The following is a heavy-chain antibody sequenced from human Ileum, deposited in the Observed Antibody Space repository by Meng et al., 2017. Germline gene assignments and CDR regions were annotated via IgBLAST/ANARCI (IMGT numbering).Heavy chain of an antibody. CDR2: VYHSGST. CDR3: ARGGLTLERRPLDY. V-gene: IGHV4-4*02. CDR1: GDSITNTNW. J-gene: IGHJ4*02. D-gene: IGHD1-1*01. Sequence: QVQLQESGPGVVKPSGTLSLTCAVSGDSITNTNWWNWVRQPPGKGLEWIGEVYHSGSTNYNPSLQSRVTISIDKSKNQFSPNLTSVTVADTAVYYCARGGLTLERRPLDYWGQGTLVTVSS.